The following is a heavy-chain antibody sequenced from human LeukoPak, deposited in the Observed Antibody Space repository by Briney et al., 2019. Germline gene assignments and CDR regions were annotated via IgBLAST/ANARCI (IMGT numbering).Heavy chain of an antibody. CDR3: AARSGRLHYYYMDV. CDR2: LSGSGGST. V-gene: IGHV3-23*01. CDR1: GFAFSTSA. J-gene: IGHJ6*03. Sequence: GGSLRLSCAASGFAFSTSAESWVRQGPGKGLEWVSALSGSGGSTFYGDSVQGRFTISRDHSTNTLYLQMHSLRAEDTAVYYWAARSGRLHYYYMDVWGKGTTVTVSS. D-gene: IGHD5-12*01.